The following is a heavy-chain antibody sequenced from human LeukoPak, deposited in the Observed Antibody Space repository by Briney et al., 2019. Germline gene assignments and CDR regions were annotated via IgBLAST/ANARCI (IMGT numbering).Heavy chain of an antibody. CDR3: ARRLTQYDCFDP. CDR2: TYYRSTWYN. Sequence: SQTLSLTCAISGDSVSSNSVIWNWIRQSPSRGLEWLGRTYYRSTWYNDYAVSVRGRITVNPDTSKNQFSLHLNSVTPEDTAVYYCARRLTQYDCFDPWGQGILVTVSS. J-gene: IGHJ5*02. D-gene: IGHD2-2*01. CDR1: GDSVSSNSVI. V-gene: IGHV6-1*01.